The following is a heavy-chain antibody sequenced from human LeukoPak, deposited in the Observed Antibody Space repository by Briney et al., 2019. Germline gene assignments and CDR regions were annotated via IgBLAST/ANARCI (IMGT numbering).Heavy chain of an antibody. J-gene: IGHJ4*02. CDR2: IRYDASNK. Sequence: GGSLRLSCAASGFTFSSYGLHWVRQAPGKGLEWVAFIRYDASNKYYTDSVKGRLIISRDNSKNTLYLQMNSLRAEDTAVYYCANAYSSSSAFDYWGQGTLVTVSS. CDR3: ANAYSSSSAFDY. V-gene: IGHV3-30*02. CDR1: GFTFSSYG. D-gene: IGHD6-6*01.